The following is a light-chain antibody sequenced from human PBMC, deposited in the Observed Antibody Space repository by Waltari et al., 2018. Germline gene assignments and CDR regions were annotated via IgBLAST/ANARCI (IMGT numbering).Light chain of an antibody. CDR3: QQYDNYWT. Sequence: DIQMTQSPSTLSASVGDRVIITCRASQSISNWLAWYQQKPGKAPKLLIYKASNLESGVPSRFSGSGSGTEFTLTISSLQPDDFATYYCQQYDNYWTFGQGTKVEI. V-gene: IGKV1-5*03. CDR2: KAS. J-gene: IGKJ1*01. CDR1: QSISNW.